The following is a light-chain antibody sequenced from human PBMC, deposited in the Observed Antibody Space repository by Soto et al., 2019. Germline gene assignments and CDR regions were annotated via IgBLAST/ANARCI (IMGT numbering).Light chain of an antibody. V-gene: IGKV3-15*01. CDR1: HSVNSH. CDR3: QQYKNWPL. Sequence: MMMTQSPCTLSVSPGERVTLSCRTSHSVNSHVAWYQEKPGQAPRLLLYGASTRATGIPVRFSGSGFGTEFTLTISSLQSEDFAVYYCQQYKNWPLFGQGTRLEIK. CDR2: GAS. J-gene: IGKJ5*01.